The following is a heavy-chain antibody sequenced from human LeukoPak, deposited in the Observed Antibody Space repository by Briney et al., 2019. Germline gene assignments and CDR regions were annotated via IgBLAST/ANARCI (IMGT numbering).Heavy chain of an antibody. V-gene: IGHV3-23*01. CDR1: GFTFASHA. Sequence: PGGSLRLSCTASGFTFASHAMNWVRQARGKGLEWVSTISVRGGGTYYSDSVEGRFTISRDYSKNTLYLQMNSLRAEDTAVYYCTRGDGSGSYYQTHLFWGGQGTLVTVSS. J-gene: IGHJ4*02. D-gene: IGHD3-10*01. CDR2: ISVRGGGT. CDR3: TRGDGSGSYYQTHLFW.